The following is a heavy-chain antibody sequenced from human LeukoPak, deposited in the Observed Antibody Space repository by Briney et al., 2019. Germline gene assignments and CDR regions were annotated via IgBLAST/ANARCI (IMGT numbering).Heavy chain of an antibody. CDR1: GYTFTSYY. V-gene: IGHV1-46*01. J-gene: IGHJ4*02. Sequence: ASVKVSCKACGYTFTSYYRHWVRQAPGQGPEWMGIINPSGGSTSYAQKFQGRVTMTRDMSTSTVYMELSSLRSEDTAVYYCARGGSGWPFDYWGQGTLVTVSS. D-gene: IGHD6-19*01. CDR2: INPSGGST. CDR3: ARGGSGWPFDY.